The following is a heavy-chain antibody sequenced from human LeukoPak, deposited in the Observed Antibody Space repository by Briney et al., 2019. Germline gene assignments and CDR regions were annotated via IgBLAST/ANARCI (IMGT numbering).Heavy chain of an antibody. CDR2: INEGGSDK. V-gene: IGHV3-7*01. D-gene: IGHD1-1*01. Sequence: GGSLRLSCAASGFTFSNSWTSWLRQVPGKGLEWVAHINEGGSDKYYVDSVKGRFTISRDNAKNSLYLQMNSLRAEDTAVYYCARPRGAGLSTTGTTNAFDIWGQGTMVTVSS. J-gene: IGHJ3*02. CDR1: GFTFSNSW. CDR3: ARPRGAGLSTTGTTNAFDI.